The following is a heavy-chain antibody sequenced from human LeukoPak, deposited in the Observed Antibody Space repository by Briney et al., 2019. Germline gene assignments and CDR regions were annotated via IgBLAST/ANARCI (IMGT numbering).Heavy chain of an antibody. V-gene: IGHV3-7*03. Sequence: GGSLRPSCAASGFTFSSYWMSWVRQAPGKGLEWVANIKQDGSEKYHVDSVKGRFTISRDNAKNSLYLQMNSLRAEDTAVYYCARAHKLRYFDWLYNYWGQGTLVTVSS. D-gene: IGHD3-9*01. J-gene: IGHJ4*02. CDR2: IKQDGSEK. CDR3: ARAHKLRYFDWLYNY. CDR1: GFTFSSYW.